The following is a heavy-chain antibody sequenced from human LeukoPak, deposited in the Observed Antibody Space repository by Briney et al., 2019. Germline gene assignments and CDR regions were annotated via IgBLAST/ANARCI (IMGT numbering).Heavy chain of an antibody. Sequence: SGTLSLTCTVSGDSISSLHWSWIRQPPGKRLEWIGSTYNSGTTNYNPSLKSRVAISVDTSKNQLSLKLSSVTAADTAMYYCAGGLQWLAHDCWGQGTLVTVSS. J-gene: IGHJ4*02. D-gene: IGHD6-19*01. V-gene: IGHV4-59*08. CDR1: GDSISSLH. CDR2: TYNSGTT. CDR3: AGGLQWLAHDC.